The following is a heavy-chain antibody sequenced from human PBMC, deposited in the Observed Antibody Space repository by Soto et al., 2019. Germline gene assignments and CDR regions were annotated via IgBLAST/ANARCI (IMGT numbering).Heavy chain of an antibody. CDR2: IKSKTDGGTT. Sequence: GGSLRLSCAASGFTFINAWMSWVRQAPGKGLEWVGRIKSKTDGGTTDYAAPVKGRFTISRDDSKNTLYLQMNSLKTEDTAVYYCTLSGYYDFWSGPVGDNWFDPWGQGTLVTVSS. V-gene: IGHV3-15*01. CDR1: GFTFINAW. D-gene: IGHD3-3*01. J-gene: IGHJ5*02. CDR3: TLSGYYDFWSGPVGDNWFDP.